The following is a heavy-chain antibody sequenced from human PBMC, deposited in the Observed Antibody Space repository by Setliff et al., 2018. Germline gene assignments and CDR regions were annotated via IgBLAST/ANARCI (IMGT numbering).Heavy chain of an antibody. Sequence: SETLSLTCAAYGGTFSDYYWTWIRQPPGKGLEWVGEINHRGSTTYNPSLKSRVTISVDTSKDQFPLKVISMTAADTAVYYCARGRNIAARLLDSWGQGTLVTVSS. D-gene: IGHD6-6*01. V-gene: IGHV4-34*01. J-gene: IGHJ4*02. CDR1: GGTFSDYY. CDR3: ARGRNIAARLLDS. CDR2: INHRGST.